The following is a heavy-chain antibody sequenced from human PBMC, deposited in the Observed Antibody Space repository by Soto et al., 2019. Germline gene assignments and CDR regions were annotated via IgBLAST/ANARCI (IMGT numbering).Heavy chain of an antibody. J-gene: IGHJ6*02. CDR1: GFTFRSFG. Sequence: QVQLVESGGGVIQPGTSLSLSYGSSGFTFRSFGMYWVRQAPGKGLEWVAVVSYDGNHKYYADSVKGRFTVSRDNAKNMLYLQMSSLRGEDTAVYYCAKDVGQQLVLNYGMDVWGQGTTVTVSS. CDR2: VSYDGNHK. V-gene: IGHV3-30*18. D-gene: IGHD6-13*01. CDR3: AKDVGQQLVLNYGMDV.